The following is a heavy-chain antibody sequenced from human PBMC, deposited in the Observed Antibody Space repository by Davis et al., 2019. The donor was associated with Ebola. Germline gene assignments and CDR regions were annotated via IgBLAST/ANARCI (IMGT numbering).Heavy chain of an antibody. CDR3: AAALAVTGNLYCDY. Sequence: PGGSLRLSCAASGFTVSNTYMSRVRQSPGKGPEWVSLIYSDGSAYYADSVKGRFTISRDSSDNTLYLQMNSRRGEDTAGYYCAAALAVTGNLYCDYRGQGTLVTVSS. CDR2: IYSDGSA. CDR1: GFTVSNTY. D-gene: IGHD6-19*01. V-gene: IGHV3-53*01. J-gene: IGHJ4*02.